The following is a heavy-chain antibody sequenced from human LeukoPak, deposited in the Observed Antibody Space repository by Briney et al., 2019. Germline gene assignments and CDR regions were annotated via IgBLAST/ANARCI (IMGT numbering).Heavy chain of an antibody. V-gene: IGHV3-21*01. CDR3: ARNTFDNIGQSYGRGHDY. Sequence: GGSLRLSCEASGFTFSSHSMNWVRQAPGKGLEWVSSISDGSTYTHYADSVKGRFTISRDDAKNSLFLHMDSLRAEDAAVYYCARNTFDNIGQSYGRGHDYGGQGTRATVSS. CDR2: ISDGSTYT. J-gene: IGHJ4*02. CDR1: GFTFSSHS. D-gene: IGHD2/OR15-2a*01.